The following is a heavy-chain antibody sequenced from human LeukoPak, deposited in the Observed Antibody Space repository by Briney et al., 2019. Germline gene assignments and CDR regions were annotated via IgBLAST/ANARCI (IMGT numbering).Heavy chain of an antibody. CDR1: GGSISSYY. D-gene: IGHD3-16*02. V-gene: IGHV4-59*12. CDR2: IYYSGST. Sequence: SETMSLTCTVSGGSISSYYWSWIPQPPGKGLEWIGYIYYSGSTNYNPSLKSRVTISVDTSKNQFSLKLSSVTAADTAVYYCASGPLRLGELSSSDAFDIWGQGTMVTVSS. J-gene: IGHJ3*02. CDR3: ASGPLRLGELSSSDAFDI.